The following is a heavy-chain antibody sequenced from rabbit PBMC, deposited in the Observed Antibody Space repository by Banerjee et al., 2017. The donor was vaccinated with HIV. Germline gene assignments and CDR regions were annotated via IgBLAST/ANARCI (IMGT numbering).Heavy chain of an antibody. CDR3: ARGNDYAGDDGWSL. CDR2: IYISSGNT. J-gene: IGHJ4*01. D-gene: IGHD4-2*01. V-gene: IGHV1S43*01. CDR1: GIDFNSYYY. Sequence: QEQLVESGGGLVQPGGTLTLTCKASGIDFNSYYYMCWVRQAPGKGLESIACIYISSGNTWYASWVNGRFTISKTSSTTVTLQMTSLTAADTATYFCARGNDYAGDDGWSLWGPGTLVTVS.